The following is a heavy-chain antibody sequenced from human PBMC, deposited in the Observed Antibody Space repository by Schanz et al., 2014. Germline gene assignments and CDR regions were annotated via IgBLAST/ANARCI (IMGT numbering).Heavy chain of an antibody. D-gene: IGHD3-16*01. V-gene: IGHV1-18*01. CDR1: GYTFTSHG. Sequence: QVHLVQSGAEVHKPGASVKVSCKASGYTFTSHGISWVRQAPGQGLEWMGWITAYNGDTNYALKLQGRVTMTTDTSANTAYMELRSLRSDDTAHYYCVRVPSRDVSFDLWGRGTLVTVSS. CDR2: ITAYNGDT. J-gene: IGHJ2*01. CDR3: VRVPSRDVSFDL.